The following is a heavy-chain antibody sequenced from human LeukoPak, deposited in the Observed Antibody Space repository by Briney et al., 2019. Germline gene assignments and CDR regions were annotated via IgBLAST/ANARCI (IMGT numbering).Heavy chain of an antibody. J-gene: IGHJ4*02. CDR1: GGTFSSYA. V-gene: IGHV1-69*01. CDR3: ARPGYSGYDLALDY. D-gene: IGHD5-12*01. CDR2: IIPIFGTA. Sequence: SVKVSCKASGGTFSSYAISWVRQAPGQGLEWMGGIIPIFGTANYAQKFQGRVTITADESTSTAYMELSSLRSEDTAVYYCARPGYSGYDLALDYWGQGTLVTVSS.